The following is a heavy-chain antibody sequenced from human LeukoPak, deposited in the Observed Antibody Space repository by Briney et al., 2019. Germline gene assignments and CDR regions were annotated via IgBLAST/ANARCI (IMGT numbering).Heavy chain of an antibody. V-gene: IGHV1-46*01. Sequence: ASVKVSCKASGYTFTGYYMHWVRQAPGQGLEWMGIINPSGGSTSYAQKFQGRVTMTRDTSTSTVYMELSSLRSEDTAVYYCAREESGCSGGSCNDYYYYGMDVWGQGTTVTVSS. CDR2: INPSGGST. D-gene: IGHD2-15*01. CDR3: AREESGCSGGSCNDYYYYGMDV. J-gene: IGHJ6*02. CDR1: GYTFTGYY.